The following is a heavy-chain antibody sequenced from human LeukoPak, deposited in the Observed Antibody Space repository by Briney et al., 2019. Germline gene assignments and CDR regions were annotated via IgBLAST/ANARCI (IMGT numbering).Heavy chain of an antibody. Sequence: SETLSLTCTVSGGSVSRNYWSWIRQPPGKGLEWVGYIYYSGITNYTPSLKSRVSISVDTSKNQFSLKLSSVTAADTAVYHCARESYGKLDPWGQGTLVTVSS. V-gene: IGHV4-59*02. CDR3: ARESYGKLDP. CDR2: IYYSGIT. J-gene: IGHJ5*02. CDR1: GGSVSRNY. D-gene: IGHD4-17*01.